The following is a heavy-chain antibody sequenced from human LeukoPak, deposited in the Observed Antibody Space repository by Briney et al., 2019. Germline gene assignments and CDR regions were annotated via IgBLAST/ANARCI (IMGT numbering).Heavy chain of an antibody. CDR1: GFTYSNYA. CDR3: AKPPPYCGGDCYYFDY. D-gene: IGHD2-21*02. J-gene: IGHJ4*02. CDR2: ISGSGGGT. V-gene: IGHV3-23*01. Sequence: GGSLRLSCAASGFTYSNYAMNWVRQAPGKGLEWVSAISGSGGGTYYADSVKGRFTISRDNSKKTLYLLMNSLRVEDTAVYFCAKPPPYCGGDCYYFDYWGQGTLVTVSS.